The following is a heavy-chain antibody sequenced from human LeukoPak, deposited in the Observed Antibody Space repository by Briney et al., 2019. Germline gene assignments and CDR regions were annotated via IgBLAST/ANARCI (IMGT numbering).Heavy chain of an antibody. D-gene: IGHD3-22*01. J-gene: IGHJ4*02. Sequence: KPSETLSLTCAVYGGSFSGYYWSWIRQPPGKGLEWIAEINHSGSANYNPSLKSRVTISVDKSKNQFSLNLSSVTAADTAVYYCARARRDSGHYELGCWGQGIPVTVSS. V-gene: IGHV4-34*01. CDR2: INHSGSA. CDR1: GGSFSGYY. CDR3: ARARRDSGHYELGC.